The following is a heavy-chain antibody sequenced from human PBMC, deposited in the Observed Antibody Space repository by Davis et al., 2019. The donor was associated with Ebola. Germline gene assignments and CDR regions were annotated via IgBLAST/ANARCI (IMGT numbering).Heavy chain of an antibody. CDR2: INPNSGGT. V-gene: IGHV1-2*02. J-gene: IGHJ4*02. D-gene: IGHD3-10*01. CDR1: GYSFTGYY. CDR3: ARIPSKLSRGTMVRGASGY. Sequence: AASVKVSCKASGYSFTGYYMHWVRQAPGQGLEWMGWINPNSGGTNYAQKFQGRVTMTRDTSTSTAYMELRSLRSDDTAIYYCARIPSKLSRGTMVRGASGYWGQGTLVTVSS.